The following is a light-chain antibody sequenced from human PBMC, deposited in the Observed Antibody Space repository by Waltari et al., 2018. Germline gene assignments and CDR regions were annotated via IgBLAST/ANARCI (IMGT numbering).Light chain of an antibody. J-gene: IGKJ1*01. V-gene: IGKV3-20*01. CDR1: QSVSRS. CDR3: QHYVRLPAT. CDR2: GAS. Sequence: IVLTQSPRPLSLSPGERATIPCRASQSVSRSLAWYQQKPDQPPKLLISGASTRATGIPGRFTGSGAGTYFSLTISSLEPEDFAIYFCQHYVRLPATFGQGTKVEIK.